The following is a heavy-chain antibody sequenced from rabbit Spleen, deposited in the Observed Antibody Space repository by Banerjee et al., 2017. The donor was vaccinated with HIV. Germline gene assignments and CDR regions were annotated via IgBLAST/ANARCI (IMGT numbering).Heavy chain of an antibody. CDR2: IDIGSSGFT. CDR1: GFDFSGDSY. V-gene: IGHV1S45*01. J-gene: IGHJ6*01. CDR3: ARDTSSSFSTYGMDL. D-gene: IGHD1-1*01. Sequence: QEQLVESGGGLVKPGASLTLTCKASGFDFSGDSYDSYMCWVRQAPGKGLEWIACIDIGSSGFTYFASWAKGRFTISKTSSTTVTLQMTSLTAADTATYFCARDTSSSFSTYGMDLWGPGTLVTVS.